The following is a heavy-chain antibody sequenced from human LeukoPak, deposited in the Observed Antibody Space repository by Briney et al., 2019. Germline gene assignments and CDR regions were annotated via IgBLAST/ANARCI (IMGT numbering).Heavy chain of an antibody. CDR3: GTLLSNGPFDY. CDR2: IYPNSGAT. Sequence: AXXKVSCKASGYTFTGYYMHWVRQAPGQGLEWMGYIYPNSGATKYAQKLQGRVTMTRDTSISTAYMELSGLRSDDTAVYYCGTLLSNGPFDYWGQGSLVTVSS. V-gene: IGHV1-2*02. J-gene: IGHJ4*02. CDR1: GYTFTGYY.